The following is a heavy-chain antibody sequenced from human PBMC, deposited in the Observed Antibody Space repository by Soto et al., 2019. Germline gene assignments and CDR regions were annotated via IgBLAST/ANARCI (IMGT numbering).Heavy chain of an antibody. V-gene: IGHV4-59*01. CDR3: ARGDWGYFDY. D-gene: IGHD7-27*01. CDR1: GGSISSYY. J-gene: IGHJ4*02. Sequence: SETLSLTCTVSGGSISSYYWSWIRQPPGKGLEWIGYIYYSGSTNYNPSLKSRVTISVDTSKNQFSLKLSSVTAADTAVYYCARGDWGYFDYWGQGTLVTVSS. CDR2: IYYSGST.